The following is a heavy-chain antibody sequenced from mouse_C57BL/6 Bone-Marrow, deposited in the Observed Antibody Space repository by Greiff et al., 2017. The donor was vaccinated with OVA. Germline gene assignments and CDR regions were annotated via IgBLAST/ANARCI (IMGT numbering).Heavy chain of an antibody. Sequence: EVKLVESGPGLVKPSQSLSLTCSVTGYSITSGYYWNWIRQFPGNKLEWMGYISYDGSNNYNPSLKNRISITRDTSKNQFFLKLNSVTTEDTATYYCARGLRLSFDYWGQGTTLTVSS. V-gene: IGHV3-6*01. CDR1: GYSITSGYY. CDR2: ISYDGSN. CDR3: ARGLRLSFDY. J-gene: IGHJ2*01.